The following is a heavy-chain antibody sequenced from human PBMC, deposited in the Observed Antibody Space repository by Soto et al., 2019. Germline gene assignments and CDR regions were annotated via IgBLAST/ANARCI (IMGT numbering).Heavy chain of an antibody. V-gene: IGHV3-9*01. D-gene: IGHD5-12*01. J-gene: IGHJ6*03. CDR1: GFTFDDYA. CDR3: AKDIIGYSGYDYSDYYYYMDV. CDR2: ISWNSGSI. Sequence: PGGSLRLSCAASGFTFDDYAMHWVRQAPGKGLEWVSGISWNSGSIGYADSVKGRFTISRDNAKNSLYLQMNSLRAEDTALYYCAKDIIGYSGYDYSDYYYYMDVWGKGTTVTVSS.